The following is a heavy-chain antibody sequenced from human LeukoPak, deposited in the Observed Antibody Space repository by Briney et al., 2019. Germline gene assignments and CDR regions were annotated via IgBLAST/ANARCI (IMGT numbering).Heavy chain of an antibody. J-gene: IGHJ6*01. CDR3: AKMKGHPLPKYYMDV. V-gene: IGHV3-23*01. CDR1: GFILSGFA. CDR2: ISGSGDNT. D-gene: IGHD1-26*01. Sequence: PGGSLRLSCAASGFILSGFAMSWVRRTPGKGLEWVSGISGSGDNTLYADSVKGRFTISRDNSKNTLYLEMSSLRAEDTAIYYCAKMKGHPLPKYYMDVWGQGTTVTVSS.